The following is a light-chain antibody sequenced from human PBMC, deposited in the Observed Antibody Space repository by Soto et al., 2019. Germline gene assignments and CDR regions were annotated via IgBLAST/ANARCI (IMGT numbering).Light chain of an antibody. CDR2: GAS. CDR1: ENVRTF. Sequence: EIVLTQSPGTLSLSPGERATLSCRASENVRTFVDWYQQRPGQAPRLLIHGASNRATGIPARFSGSGSGTDFTLNINKLEPEDSAVYYCQQYGSSLWTFGQGTKVDIK. V-gene: IGKV3-20*01. J-gene: IGKJ1*01. CDR3: QQYGSSLWT.